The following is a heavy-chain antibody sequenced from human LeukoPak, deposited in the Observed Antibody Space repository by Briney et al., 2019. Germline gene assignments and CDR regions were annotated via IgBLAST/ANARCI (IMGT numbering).Heavy chain of an antibody. V-gene: IGHV3-64D*06. D-gene: IGHD3-22*01. CDR2: ITGSGGST. CDR3: VRDQRGGSSGYYDS. CDR1: GFTFSTYF. Sequence: GGSLRLSCSASGFTFSTYFMHWVRQAPGKGLECVSAITGSGGSTYYADSVKGRFTISRDNSKSTLYLQMSSLRAEDTAVYYCVRDQRGGSSGYYDSWGLGTLVTVSS. J-gene: IGHJ4*02.